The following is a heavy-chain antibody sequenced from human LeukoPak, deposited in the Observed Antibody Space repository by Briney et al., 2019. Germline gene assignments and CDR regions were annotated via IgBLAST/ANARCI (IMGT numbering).Heavy chain of an antibody. CDR1: GFTFSSYE. Sequence: GGSLRLSCAASGFTFSSYEMNWVRQAPGKGLEWVSYISSSGSNIYYADSVKGRFTISRDNSKNTLYLQMNSLRAEDTAVYYCARGRYNWNPAYYYYMDVWGKGTTVTVSS. CDR3: ARGRYNWNPAYYYYMDV. J-gene: IGHJ6*03. D-gene: IGHD1-20*01. CDR2: ISSSGSNI. V-gene: IGHV3-48*03.